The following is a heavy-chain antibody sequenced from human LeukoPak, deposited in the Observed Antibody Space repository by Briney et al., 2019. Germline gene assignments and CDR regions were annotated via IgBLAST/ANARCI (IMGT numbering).Heavy chain of an antibody. CDR1: GYTFTGYY. V-gene: IGHV1-2*04. CDR3: ARDWVAAAGPYYYYYGMDV. J-gene: IGHJ6*02. Sequence: ASVKVSCKASGYTFTGYYMHWVRQAPGQGLEWMGWINPNSGGTNYAQKFQGWVTMTRDTSISTAYMELSRLRSDDTAVYYCARDWVAAAGPYYYYYGMDVWGQGTPVTVSS. CDR2: INPNSGGT. D-gene: IGHD6-13*01.